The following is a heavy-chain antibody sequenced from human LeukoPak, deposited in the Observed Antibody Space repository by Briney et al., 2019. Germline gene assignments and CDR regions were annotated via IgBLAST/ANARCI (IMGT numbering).Heavy chain of an antibody. V-gene: IGHV1-18*01. J-gene: IGHJ4*02. CDR3: ARVNGYCTSTSCHDY. D-gene: IGHD2-2*01. Sequence: ASVKVSCKASGYTFTSHGISWVRQAPGQGLEWMGWISAYNGNTNYAQKVQGRVTMSTDTSTGTDTSTNTAYMELRSLTSDDTAVYYCARVNGYCTSTSCHDYWGQGTLVTVSS. CDR1: GYTFTSHG. CDR2: ISAYNGNT.